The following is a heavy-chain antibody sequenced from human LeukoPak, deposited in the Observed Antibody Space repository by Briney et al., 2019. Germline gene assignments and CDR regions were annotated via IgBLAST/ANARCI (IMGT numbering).Heavy chain of an antibody. V-gene: IGHV4-4*07. D-gene: IGHD3-10*01. J-gene: IGHJ6*03. CDR2: IYTSGST. CDR3: ARDKRKDLLWFGGTSPYYYYYMDV. Sequence: SETLSLTCTVSGGSISSYYWSWIRQPAGKGLEWIGRIYTSGSTNYNPSLKSRVTISVDTSKNQFSLKLSSVTAADTAVYYCARDKRKDLLWFGGTSPYYYYYMDVWGKGTTVTISS. CDR1: GGSISSYY.